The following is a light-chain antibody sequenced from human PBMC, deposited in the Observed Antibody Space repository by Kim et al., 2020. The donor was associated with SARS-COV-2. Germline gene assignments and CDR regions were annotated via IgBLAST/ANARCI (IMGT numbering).Light chain of an antibody. Sequence: PPVEKATLSCRASQSVASPYLAWYQQKPGQAPRLVMQGASSRATGIPDRFSGSGSGTDFTLTIDGLEPEDFAVYFCQQFGSTPQTFGQGTKVDIK. CDR2: GAS. CDR3: QQFGSTPQT. V-gene: IGKV3-20*01. J-gene: IGKJ1*01. CDR1: QSVASPY.